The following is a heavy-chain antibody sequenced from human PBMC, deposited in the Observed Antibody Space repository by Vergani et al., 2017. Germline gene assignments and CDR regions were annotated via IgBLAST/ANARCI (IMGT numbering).Heavy chain of an antibody. CDR1: GGTFSSYA. V-gene: IGHV1-69*06. D-gene: IGHD3-22*01. CDR3: ARDGSSGYPHDY. CDR2: IIPIFGTA. J-gene: IGHJ4*02. Sequence: VQLVQSGAEVKKPGSSVKVSCKASGGTFSSYAISWVRQAPGQGLEWMGGIIPIFGTANYAQKFQGRVTMTEDTSTDTAYMELNSLRAEDTAVYYCARDGSSGYPHDYWGQGTLVTVSS.